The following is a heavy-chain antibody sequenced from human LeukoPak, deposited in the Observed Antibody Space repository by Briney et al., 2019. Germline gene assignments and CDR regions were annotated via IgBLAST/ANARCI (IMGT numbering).Heavy chain of an antibody. CDR3: ARDGSPTHYYDSSGYLDY. CDR2: IKQGGSEK. V-gene: IGHV3-7*03. D-gene: IGHD3-22*01. J-gene: IGHJ4*02. CDR1: GFTFSSYW. Sequence: GGSLRLSCAASGFTFSSYWMSWVRQAPGKGLEWVANIKQGGSEKYYVDSVKGRFTISRDNAKNSLYLQMNSLRAEDTAVYYCARDGSPTHYYDSSGYLDYWGQGTLVTVSS.